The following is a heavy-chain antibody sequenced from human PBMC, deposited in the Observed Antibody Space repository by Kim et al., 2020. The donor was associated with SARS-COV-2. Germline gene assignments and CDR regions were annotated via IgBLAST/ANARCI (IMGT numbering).Heavy chain of an antibody. CDR1: GGSISSGGYY. CDR3: ARERGIQLWTFDY. J-gene: IGHJ4*02. Sequence: SETLSLTCTVSGGSISSGGYYWSWIRQHPGKGLEWIGYIYYSGSTYYNPSLKSRVTISVDTSKNQFSLKLSSVTAADTAVYYCARERGIQLWTFDYWGQGTLVTVSS. D-gene: IGHD5-18*01. CDR2: IYYSGST. V-gene: IGHV4-31*03.